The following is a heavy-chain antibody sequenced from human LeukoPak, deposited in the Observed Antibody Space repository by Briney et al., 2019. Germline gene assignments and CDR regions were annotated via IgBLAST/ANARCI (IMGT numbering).Heavy chain of an antibody. CDR2: INPNSGGT. D-gene: IGHD6-13*01. CDR3: ARDKVAAADGWFDP. CDR1: GYTFTGYY. J-gene: IGHJ5*02. Sequence: ASVKVSXKASGYTFTGYYMHWMRQAPGQGLEWMGRINPNSGGTNYAQKFQGRVTMTRDTSISTAYMELSRLRSDDTAVYYCARDKVAAADGWFDPWGQGTLVTVSS. V-gene: IGHV1-2*06.